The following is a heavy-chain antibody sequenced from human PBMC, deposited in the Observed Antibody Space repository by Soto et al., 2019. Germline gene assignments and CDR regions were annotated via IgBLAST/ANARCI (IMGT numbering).Heavy chain of an antibody. J-gene: IGHJ4*02. CDR2: IYYSGST. Sequence: SETLTLTCTVSGGSISSYYWSWIRQPPGKGLEWIGYIYYSGSTNYNPSLKSRVTISVDTSKNQFSLKLSSVTAADTAVYYCARGMVYAMFNYWGQGTLVTVSS. CDR3: ARGMVYAMFNY. V-gene: IGHV4-59*01. CDR1: GGSISSYY. D-gene: IGHD2-8*01.